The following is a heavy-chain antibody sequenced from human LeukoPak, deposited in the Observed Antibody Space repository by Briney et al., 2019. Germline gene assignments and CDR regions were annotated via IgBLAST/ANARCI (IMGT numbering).Heavy chain of an antibody. V-gene: IGHV1-69*06. Sequence: SVKVSCKASGGTFSSYATSWVRQAPGQGLEWMGGIIPIFGTANYTQKFQGRVTITADKSTSTAYMELSSLRSEDTAVYYCARAIVEPYTGYYGMDVWGKGTTVTVSS. J-gene: IGHJ6*04. CDR3: ARAIVEPYTGYYGMDV. D-gene: IGHD3-16*02. CDR1: GGTFSSYA. CDR2: IIPIFGTA.